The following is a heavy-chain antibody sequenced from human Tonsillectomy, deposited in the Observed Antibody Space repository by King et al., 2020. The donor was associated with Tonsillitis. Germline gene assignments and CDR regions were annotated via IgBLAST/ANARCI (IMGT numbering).Heavy chain of an antibody. Sequence: VQLVESGGGLVKPGGSLRLSCADSGFHFSTYTMNWVRQAPGKGLEWVSSISSSTNYIYYADSMNGRFTISRDNAKNSLYLQMDSLRAEDTAMYYCARDSGGTNWYEPDAFDIWGQGTMVTVSS. CDR2: ISSSTNYI. D-gene: IGHD1-1*01. CDR1: GFHFSTYT. J-gene: IGHJ3*02. V-gene: IGHV3-21*01. CDR3: ARDSGGTNWYEPDAFDI.